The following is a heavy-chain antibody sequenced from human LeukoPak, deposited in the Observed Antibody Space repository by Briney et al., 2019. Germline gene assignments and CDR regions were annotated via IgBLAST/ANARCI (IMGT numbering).Heavy chain of an antibody. Sequence: SETLSLTCSVSGDSMSDKYWTWIRQPPGKGLEWIGNVHHSGSTNYNPSLKRRVTVSLDTSKSQFSLKLTSVTDADTAMYYCVRGNFYPDGRGYQADFGDWGQGTLVTVSS. D-gene: IGHD3-22*01. CDR2: VHHSGST. CDR1: GDSMSDKY. V-gene: IGHV4-59*01. CDR3: VRGNFYPDGRGYQADFGD. J-gene: IGHJ4*02.